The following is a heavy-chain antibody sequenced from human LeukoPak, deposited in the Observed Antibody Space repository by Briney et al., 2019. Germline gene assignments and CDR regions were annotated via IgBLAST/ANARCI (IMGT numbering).Heavy chain of an antibody. CDR3: ARESRDGYNFDY. CDR1: GYTFTNYG. D-gene: IGHD5-24*01. J-gene: IGHJ4*02. Sequence: SVKVSCKTSGYTFTNYGISWVRQAPGQGLEWMGRIIPIFGTANYAQKFQGRVTITTDESTSTAYMELSSLRSEDTAVYYCARESRDGYNFDYWGQGTLVTVSS. CDR2: IIPIFGTA. V-gene: IGHV1-69*05.